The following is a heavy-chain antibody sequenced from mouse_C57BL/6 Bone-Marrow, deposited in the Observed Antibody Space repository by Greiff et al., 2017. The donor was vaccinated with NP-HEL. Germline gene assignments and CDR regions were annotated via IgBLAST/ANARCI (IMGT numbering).Heavy chain of an antibody. Sequence: EVQLQESGTVLARPGASVKMPCKTSGYTFTSYWMHWVKQRPGQGLEWIGAIYPGNSDTSYNQKFKGKATLTAVTSARTTYMKLSSLTNEDSAVYYCTRPSMVAYAMDYWGQGTSVTVSS. V-gene: IGHV1-5*01. J-gene: IGHJ4*01. CDR2: IYPGNSDT. CDR1: GYTFTSYW. D-gene: IGHD2-2*01. CDR3: TRPSMVAYAMDY.